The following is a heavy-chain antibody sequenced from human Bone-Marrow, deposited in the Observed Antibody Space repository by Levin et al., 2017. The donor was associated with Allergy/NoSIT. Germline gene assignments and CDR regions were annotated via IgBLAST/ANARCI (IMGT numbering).Heavy chain of an antibody. CDR1: GFTFSSYG. Sequence: PGGSLRLSCAASGFTFSSYGMHWVRQAPGKGLEWVAVISYDGSNKYYADSVKGRFTISRDNSKNTLYLQMNSLRAEDTAVYYCAKGAPRIAVAGTLGVQNWFDPWGQGTLVTVSS. V-gene: IGHV3-30*18. J-gene: IGHJ5*02. CDR2: ISYDGSNK. D-gene: IGHD6-19*01. CDR3: AKGAPRIAVAGTLGVQNWFDP.